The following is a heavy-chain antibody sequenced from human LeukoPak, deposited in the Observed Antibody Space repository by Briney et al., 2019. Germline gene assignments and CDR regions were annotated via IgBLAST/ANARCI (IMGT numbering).Heavy chain of an antibody. CDR1: GGTFSSYA. Sequence: ASVKVSCKASGGTFSSYAISWVRQAPGQGLEWMGRIIPILGIANYAQKFQGRVTITADKSTSTAYMELSSLRSEDTAVYYCAGVNGGMAKTKGGGGFDYWGQGTLVTVSS. D-gene: IGHD5-24*01. CDR3: AGVNGGMAKTKGGGGFDY. V-gene: IGHV1-69*04. J-gene: IGHJ4*02. CDR2: IIPILGIA.